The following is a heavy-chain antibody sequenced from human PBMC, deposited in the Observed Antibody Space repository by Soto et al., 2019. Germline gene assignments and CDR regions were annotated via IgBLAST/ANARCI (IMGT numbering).Heavy chain of an antibody. D-gene: IGHD2-15*01. V-gene: IGHV4-30-4*01. J-gene: IGHJ1*01. CDR3: ARDSCSGGSCYGVAYFKH. Sequence: PSETLSLTCTVSGGSISSGDYYWSWIRQPPGKGLEWIGYIYYSGSTYYNPSLKSRVTISVETSKNHFSLNLSFVTAADTALFYCARDSCSGGSCYGVAYFKHWGQGTLVTVSS. CDR1: GGSISSGDYY. CDR2: IYYSGST.